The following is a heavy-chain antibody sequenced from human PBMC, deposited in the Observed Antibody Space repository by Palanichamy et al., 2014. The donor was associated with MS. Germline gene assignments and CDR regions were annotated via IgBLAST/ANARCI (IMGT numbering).Heavy chain of an antibody. J-gene: IGHJ4*02. V-gene: IGHV3-11*01. CDR2: ISHSGRSS. CDR1: GFTFSDFY. CDR3: ARVNGDDGLFYFDF. Sequence: QMQLVESGGGLVKPGGSLRLSCAASGFTFSDFYMTWIRQAPGGGLQWLSYISHSGRSSFYADSVKGRFTISRDNAKNSLYLQMNSPRAEDTAVYYCARVNGDDGLFYFDFWGQGTPVTVSP. D-gene: IGHD4-17*01.